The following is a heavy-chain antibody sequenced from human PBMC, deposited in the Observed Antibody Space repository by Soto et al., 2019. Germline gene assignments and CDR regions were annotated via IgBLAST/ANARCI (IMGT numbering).Heavy chain of an antibody. V-gene: IGHV1-18*01. CDR3: ARDHRGGTDAFDI. CDR2: ISAYNGNT. J-gene: IGHJ3*02. D-gene: IGHD2-15*01. Sequence: QVQLVQSGAEVKKPGASVKVSCKASGYTFTSFGISWVRQAPGQGLEWMGWISAYNGNTNYAENLQGRVTMTTDTSTSPAYMELRSLRSYDTAVYYCARDHRGGTDAFDIWGQGTMVTASS. CDR1: GYTFTSFG.